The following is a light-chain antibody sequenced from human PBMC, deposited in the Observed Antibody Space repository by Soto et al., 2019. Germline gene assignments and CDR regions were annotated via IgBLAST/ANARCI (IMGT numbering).Light chain of an antibody. J-gene: IGLJ1*01. V-gene: IGLV2-14*01. CDR3: TYKTSSSVYV. Sequence: QSALTQPASVSGSPGQSITISCTGTSSDVGGYNYVSWYQQHPGKAPKLMIYDVSNRPSGVSNRFSGSKSGNTASLTISGHHADDEDDYYCTYKTSSSVYVFGTGTKLTVL. CDR1: SSDVGGYNY. CDR2: DVS.